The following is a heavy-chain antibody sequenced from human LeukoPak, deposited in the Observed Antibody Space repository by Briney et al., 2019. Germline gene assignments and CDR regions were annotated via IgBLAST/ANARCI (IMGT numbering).Heavy chain of an antibody. CDR2: VYYGGST. J-gene: IGHJ1*01. CDR3: ARVVAGTKDFQH. CDR1: GGPISSPNHF. D-gene: IGHD6-19*01. V-gene: IGHV4-39*01. Sequence: SETLSLTCTGSGGPISSPNHFWGGVRHPPGKGLQWIGSVYYGGSTYSNPSLKSRVTMSADTSKNQFSLTLSSVTAADTAVYYCARVVAGTKDFQHWGQGTLVTVSS.